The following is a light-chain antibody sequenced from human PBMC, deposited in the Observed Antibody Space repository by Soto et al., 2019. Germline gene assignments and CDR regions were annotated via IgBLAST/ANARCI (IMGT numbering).Light chain of an antibody. V-gene: IGLV2-14*01. Sequence: QSALTQPPSASGSAGQSVTISCTGPRSDIGDSNFISWYQHYPGKAPRLLIYDVNNRPSGVARRFSGSKAGNTASLPISGLLEDDEDDYFCGSFRSGSSLVFGSGTKLTVL. CDR3: GSFRSGSSLV. CDR1: RSDIGDSNF. CDR2: DVN. J-gene: IGLJ6*01.